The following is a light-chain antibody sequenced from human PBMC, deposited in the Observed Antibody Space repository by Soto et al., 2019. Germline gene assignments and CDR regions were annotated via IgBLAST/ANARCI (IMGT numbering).Light chain of an antibody. CDR2: EVS. CDR1: SSDVGGYKY. J-gene: IGLJ1*01. CDR3: CSYAGSSTQV. V-gene: IGLV2-14*01. Sequence: QSVLTQPASVSGSHGQSITISCTGTSSDVGGYKYVSWYQQHPGKVPKLLIYEVSNRPSGVSNRFSGSKSGNTASLTISGLQAEDEADYYCCSYAGSSTQVFGTGTKLTVL.